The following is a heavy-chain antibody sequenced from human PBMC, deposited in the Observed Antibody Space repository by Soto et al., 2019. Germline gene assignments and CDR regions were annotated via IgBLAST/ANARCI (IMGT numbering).Heavy chain of an antibody. CDR3: ARARLRAVYAFDI. CDR2: SYYSGST. J-gene: IGHJ3*02. CDR1: GGSVSSGAYY. V-gene: IGHV4-31*03. Sequence: PSETLSLTCTVSGGSVSSGAYYWTGSRQRPGKGLEWIGYSYYSGSTYYSPSLKSRLSISLDTSKNQFSLRLSSVTAADTAMYYCARARLRAVYAFDIWGQGTMVTVSS. D-gene: IGHD5-12*01.